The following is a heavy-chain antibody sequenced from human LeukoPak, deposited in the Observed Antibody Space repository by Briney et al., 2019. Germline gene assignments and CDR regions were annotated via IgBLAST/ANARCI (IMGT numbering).Heavy chain of an antibody. D-gene: IGHD3-9*01. CDR2: ISGSGGST. CDR3: AKDMRFDWTPYYFDY. J-gene: IGHJ4*02. V-gene: IGHV3-23*01. Sequence: GGSLRLSCAASGFTFSNAWMSWVRQAPGKGLEWVSAISGSGGSTYYADSVKGRFTISRDNSKNTLYLQMNSLRAEDTAVYYCAKDMRFDWTPYYFDYWGQGTLVTVSS. CDR1: GFTFSNAW.